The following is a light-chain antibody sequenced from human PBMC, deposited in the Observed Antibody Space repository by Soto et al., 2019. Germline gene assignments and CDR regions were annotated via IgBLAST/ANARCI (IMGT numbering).Light chain of an antibody. CDR2: GAS. J-gene: IGKJ1*01. V-gene: IGKV3-20*01. Sequence: EIGLTQSPGTLSLSPGERATLSCRASQSVTTQLAWYQQKPGQAPRLIIHGASSRATGVPDRITGSGSGTDFTLSISRLEPEDFAVYYCQQYGGSTRTFGQGTKVDI. CDR3: QQYGGSTRT. CDR1: QSVTTQ.